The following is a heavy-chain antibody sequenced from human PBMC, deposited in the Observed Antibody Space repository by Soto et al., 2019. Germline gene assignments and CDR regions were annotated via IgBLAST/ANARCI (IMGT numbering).Heavy chain of an antibody. V-gene: IGHV1-2*04. CDR2: INPNSGGT. CDR1: GYTFTGYY. Sequence: ASVKVSCKASGYTFTGYYIHWVRQAPGQGLEWMGWINPNSGGTNYAQKLQGWVTMTRDTSISTAYMELSRLRSDDTAVYYCARASSSSWYWDYYYGMDVWGQGTTVTVSS. J-gene: IGHJ6*02. CDR3: ARASSSSWYWDYYYGMDV. D-gene: IGHD6-13*01.